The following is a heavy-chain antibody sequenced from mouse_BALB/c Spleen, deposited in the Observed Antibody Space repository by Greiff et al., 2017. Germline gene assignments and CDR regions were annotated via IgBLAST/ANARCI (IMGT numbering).Heavy chain of an antibody. J-gene: IGHJ3*01. CDR3: ASTGSTVAY. V-gene: IGHV1S81*02. CDR1: GYTFTSYW. CDR2: INPSNGRT. Sequence: QVQLQQPGAELVKPGASVKLSCKASGYTFTSYWMHWVKQRPGQGLEWIGEINPSNGRTNYNEKFKSKATLTVDKSSSTAYMQLSSLTSEDSAVYYCASTGSTVAYWGQGTLVTVSA. D-gene: IGHD1-1*01.